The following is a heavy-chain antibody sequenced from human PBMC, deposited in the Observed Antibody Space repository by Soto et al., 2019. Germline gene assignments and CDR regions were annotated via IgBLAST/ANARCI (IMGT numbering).Heavy chain of an antibody. CDR1: GGTFGNLA. CDR3: ATGTIDGYNYWYFDL. D-gene: IGHD1-7*01. CDR2: IIPIYGTS. Sequence: QVQLEQSGAELKMPGSSVKVSCRASGGTFGNLAISWVRQAPGQGPEWVAGIIPIYGTSNAADDFRGRITLNADESTATAHMELSSPKSEDTAVYYCATGTIDGYNYWYFDLWGRGTQVTVSS. V-gene: IGHV1-69*01. J-gene: IGHJ2*01.